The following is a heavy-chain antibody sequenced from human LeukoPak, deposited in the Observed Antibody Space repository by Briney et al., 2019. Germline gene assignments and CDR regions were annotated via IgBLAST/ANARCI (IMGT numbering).Heavy chain of an antibody. J-gene: IGHJ4*02. V-gene: IGHV3-23*01. CDR3: AKDLGDYGSGSYYTFDY. CDR1: GFTFNNYA. CDR2: ISGSGGST. D-gene: IGHD3-10*01. Sequence: GGSLRLSCAASGFTFNNYALAWVRQAPGKGLEWVSAISGSGGSTYYADSVKGRFTISRDNSKNTLYLQMNSLRAEDTAVYYCAKDLGDYGSGSYYTFDYWGQGTLVTVSS.